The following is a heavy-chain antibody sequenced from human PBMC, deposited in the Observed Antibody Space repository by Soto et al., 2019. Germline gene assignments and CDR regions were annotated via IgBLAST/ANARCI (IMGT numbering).Heavy chain of an antibody. V-gene: IGHV4-31*03. Sequence: TLSLTCTVSGDSISSDVYSWSWIRQSPGKGLEWIGSIYFSGSTYHSPSLKSRLTVSVDTSKSQFSLKLSSMTAADTAVCYCARGQYGSFNSWGPGTLVTVSS. CDR2: IYFSGST. J-gene: IGHJ4*02. CDR1: GDSISSDVYS. CDR3: ARGQYGSFNS. D-gene: IGHD2-2*01.